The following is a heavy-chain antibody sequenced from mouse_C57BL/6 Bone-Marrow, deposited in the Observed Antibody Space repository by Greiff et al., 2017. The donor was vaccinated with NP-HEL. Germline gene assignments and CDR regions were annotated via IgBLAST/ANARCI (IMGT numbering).Heavy chain of an antibody. CDR2: SRNKANDYTT. CDR3: SRDGRRYFDV. J-gene: IGHJ1*03. CDR1: GFTFSDFY. Sequence: EVQLVESGGGLVQSGRSLRLSCATSGFTFSDFYMEWVRQAPGKGLEWIAASRNKANDYTTEYSASVTGRFIVTRDTSQSIIYAQMKALRAEDTAIYYCSRDGRRYFDVWGTGTTVTVSS. V-gene: IGHV7-1*01.